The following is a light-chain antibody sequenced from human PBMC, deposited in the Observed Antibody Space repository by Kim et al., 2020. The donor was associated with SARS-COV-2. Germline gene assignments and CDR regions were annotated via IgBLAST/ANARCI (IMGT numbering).Light chain of an antibody. J-gene: IGKJ4*01. CDR3: QQRSNWPLT. CDR2: DAS. Sequence: EIVLTQSPATLSLSPGERATLSCRASQSVGSYLAWYQQKPGQAPRLLIYDASNRATGIPARFSGSGSGTDFTLTISSLDPEDFAVYYCQQRSNWPLTFGGGTKVDIK. CDR1: QSVGSY. V-gene: IGKV3-11*01.